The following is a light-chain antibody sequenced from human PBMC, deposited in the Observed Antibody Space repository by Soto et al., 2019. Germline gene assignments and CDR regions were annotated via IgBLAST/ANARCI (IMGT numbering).Light chain of an antibody. V-gene: IGKV3D-7*01. CDR3: QRYTSSQHR. Sequence: SPRERVYISVVASQIVSSSYLAWYQQKPGQAPRLLIYGASTRATGIPARFSGSGYGIRFSSAVSTFLLKRSAVYSCQRYTSSQHRFGQGTKVDIK. CDR2: GAS. J-gene: IGKJ1*01. CDR1: QIVSSSY.